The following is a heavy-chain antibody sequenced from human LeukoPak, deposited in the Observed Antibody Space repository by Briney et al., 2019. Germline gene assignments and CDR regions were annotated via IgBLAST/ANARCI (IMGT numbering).Heavy chain of an antibody. V-gene: IGHV4-31*03. D-gene: IGHD3-22*01. CDR1: GGSISSGDYY. J-gene: IGHJ4*02. CDR3: AREGYDSSYYYYLDY. Sequence: SETLSLTCTVSGGSISSGDYYWSWIRQHPGRGLEWIGNIYYSGSTYYNPSLKSRVTISVDTSKSQFSLKLSSVTAADTAVYYCAREGYDSSYYYYLDYWGQGTLVTVSS. CDR2: IYYSGST.